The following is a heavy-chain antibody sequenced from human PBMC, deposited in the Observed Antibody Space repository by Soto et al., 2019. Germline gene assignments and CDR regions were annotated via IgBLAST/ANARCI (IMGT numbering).Heavy chain of an antibody. CDR2: IVVGSGNT. J-gene: IGHJ4*02. V-gene: IGHV1-58*01. CDR3: PAEYSRPLLDY. D-gene: IGHD6-13*01. CDR1: ELTFTSSA. Sequence: SVKVSCKASELTFTSSAVHRVPQARGQRLEWIGWIVVGSGNTNYAQKFQERVTITRDMSTSTAYMELSSLRSEDTAVYYCPAEYSRPLLDYCAQETLVTVS.